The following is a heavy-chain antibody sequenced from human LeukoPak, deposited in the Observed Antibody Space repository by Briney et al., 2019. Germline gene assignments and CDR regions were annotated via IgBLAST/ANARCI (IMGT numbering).Heavy chain of an antibody. Sequence: SETLSLTCTVSGGSISSSSYYWGWIRQPPGKGLGWIGSIYYSGSTYYNPSLKSRVTISVDTSKNQFSLKLSSVTAADTAVYYCARHVNYYDSSGKYYYYYYMDVWGKGTTVTVSS. J-gene: IGHJ6*03. CDR1: GGSISSSSYY. CDR3: ARHVNYYDSSGKYYYYYYMDV. CDR2: IYYSGST. D-gene: IGHD3-22*01. V-gene: IGHV4-39*01.